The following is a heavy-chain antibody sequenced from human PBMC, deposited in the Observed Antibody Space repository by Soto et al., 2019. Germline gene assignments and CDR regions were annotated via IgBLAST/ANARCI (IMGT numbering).Heavy chain of an antibody. D-gene: IGHD4-17*01. CDR3: ARSPTPYGDYVDY. V-gene: IGHV4-31*03. J-gene: IGHJ4*02. Sequence: SETLSLTCTVSGGSISSGVCYWSWIRQHPGKGLEWIGYIYYSGSTYYNPSLKGRVTISVDTSKNQFSLKLSSVTAADTAVYYCARSPTPYGDYVDYWGQGTLVTVSS. CDR1: GGSISSGVCY. CDR2: IYYSGST.